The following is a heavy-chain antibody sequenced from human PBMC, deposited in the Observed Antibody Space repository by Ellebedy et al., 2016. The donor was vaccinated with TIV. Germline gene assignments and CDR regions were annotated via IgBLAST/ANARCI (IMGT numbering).Heavy chain of an antibody. D-gene: IGHD6-19*01. CDR3: ARDRAGIEVAAYFDY. V-gene: IGHV3-33*08. Sequence: GESLKISCAASGFAVSTYGMHWVRQAPGKGLEWVAVIWYDGSTQYSADSVKGRFTISRDNSKNTLFLQMNGLRAEDTAVYYCARDRAGIEVAAYFDYWGQGTLVTVSS. J-gene: IGHJ4*02. CDR1: GFAVSTYG. CDR2: IWYDGSTQ.